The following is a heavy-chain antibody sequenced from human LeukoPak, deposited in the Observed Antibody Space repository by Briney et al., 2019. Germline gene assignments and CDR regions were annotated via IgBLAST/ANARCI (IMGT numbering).Heavy chain of an antibody. Sequence: GESLKISFQGSGYHFTTSWIGWVRPMPGKGLEWMGIIYPADSDNRYRPSFQGQVTISADTSISTAYLQWNSLKASDTAMYYCARPGWNDGGIWGQGTMVTVSS. CDR2: IYPADSDN. J-gene: IGHJ3*01. CDR1: GYHFTTSW. V-gene: IGHV5-51*01. D-gene: IGHD1-1*01. CDR3: ARPGWNDGGI.